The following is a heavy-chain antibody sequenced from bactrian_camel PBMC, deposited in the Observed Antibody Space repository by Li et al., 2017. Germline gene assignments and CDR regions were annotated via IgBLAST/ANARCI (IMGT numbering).Heavy chain of an antibody. D-gene: IGHD1*01. V-gene: IGHV3S1*01. CDR1: EWAHMPQC. Sequence: VQLVESGGGSVRPGGSLTLSCTVSEWAHMPQCLAWFRQAPGKGREGIGHVYTPSGRTYYAAFTRGRFSISQENISRDYDKGTLSLQIRDLKSEDTGTYYCAAAGYCTGGRFPTAEYDDWGQGTQVTVS. CDR3: AAAGYCTGGRFPTAEYDD. J-gene: IGHJ4*01. CDR2: VYTPSGRT.